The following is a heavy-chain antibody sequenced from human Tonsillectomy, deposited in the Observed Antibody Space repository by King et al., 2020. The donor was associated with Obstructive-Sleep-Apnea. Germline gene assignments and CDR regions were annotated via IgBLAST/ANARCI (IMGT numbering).Heavy chain of an antibody. J-gene: IGHJ2*01. CDR1: GFTFSNYA. CDR2: ISLDGSNK. Sequence: VQLVESGGGVVQPGRSLRISCAASGFTFSNYALHWVRQAPGKGLEWVAGISLDGSNKKYADFVESRFTISRDNSEYMMYLQMNSLRPDDTAVYHCARVRVAQGDLPLWGRGTLVTVSS. CDR3: ARVRVAQGDLPL. D-gene: IGHD2-15*01. V-gene: IGHV3-30*04.